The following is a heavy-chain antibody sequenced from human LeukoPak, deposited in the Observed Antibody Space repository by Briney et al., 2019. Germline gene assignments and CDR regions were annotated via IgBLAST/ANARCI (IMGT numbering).Heavy chain of an antibody. CDR2: ISYDGSNK. J-gene: IGHJ6*02. CDR3: APALTVVTTIIYYYYYYGIVV. D-gene: IGHD4-23*01. V-gene: IGHV3-30*03. CDR1: GFTFSSYG. Sequence: GGSLRLSCAASGFTFSSYGMHWVRQAPGKGLEWAAVISYDGSNKYYADSVKGRFTISRDNSKNTLYLQMNSLSAEDTAVYYCAPALTVVTTIIYYYYYYGIVVGGQGTTVTVSS.